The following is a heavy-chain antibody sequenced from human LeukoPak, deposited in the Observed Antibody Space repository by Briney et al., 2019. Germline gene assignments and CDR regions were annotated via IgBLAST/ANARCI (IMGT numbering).Heavy chain of an antibody. J-gene: IGHJ4*02. CDR2: IYTSGST. D-gene: IGHD1-1*01. CDR1: GGSISSGSYY. V-gene: IGHV4-61*09. Sequence: SETLSLTCTVSGGSISSGSYYWSWIRQPAGKGLEWIGHIYTSGSTNYNPSLKSRVTISVDTSKNQFSLKLSSVTAADTAVYYCARDSGGPASPHFDYWGQGTLVTVSS. CDR3: ARDSGGPASPHFDY.